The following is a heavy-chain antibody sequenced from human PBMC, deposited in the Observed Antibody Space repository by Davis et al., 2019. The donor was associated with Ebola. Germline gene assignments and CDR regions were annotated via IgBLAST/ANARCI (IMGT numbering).Heavy chain of an antibody. CDR1: GFTFSTYW. V-gene: IGHV3-7*03. CDR2: IKTDGSEE. D-gene: IGHD1-26*01. Sequence: PGGSLRLSCAASGFTFSTYWMSWVRQAPGKGLEWVANIKTDGSEEHYVDSVKGRFTMSRDNAKNSLYLQMNGLRVEDTAIYYCAKDTSNIWFDIWGQGTNVTVSS. CDR3: AKDTSNIWFDI. J-gene: IGHJ3*02.